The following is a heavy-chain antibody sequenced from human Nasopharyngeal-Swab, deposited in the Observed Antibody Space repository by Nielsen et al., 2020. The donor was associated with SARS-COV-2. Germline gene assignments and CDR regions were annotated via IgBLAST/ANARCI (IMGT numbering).Heavy chain of an antibody. V-gene: IGHV4-34*01. D-gene: IGHD1-26*01. J-gene: IGHJ5*02. CDR3: ARGIVGATDWGGWFDP. CDR2: INHNGST. Sequence: WIRQPPGKGLEWIGEINHNGSTNYNPSLKSRVTISVDTSKNQFSLKLSSVTAADTAVYYCARGIVGATDWGGWFDPWGQGTLVTVSS.